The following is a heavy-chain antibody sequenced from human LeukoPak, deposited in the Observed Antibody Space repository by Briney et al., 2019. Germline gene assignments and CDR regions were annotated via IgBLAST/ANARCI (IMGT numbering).Heavy chain of an antibody. Sequence: GESLKISCKGSGYSFTTYWIGWVRQMPGKGLEWMGIIYPGDSDTRYSPSFQGQVTISADKSISTAYLQWSSLKASDTAMYYCAYQGSGGSWDAHAFDIWGQGTMVTVSS. CDR3: AYQGSGGSWDAHAFDI. CDR1: GYSFTTYW. J-gene: IGHJ3*02. V-gene: IGHV5-51*01. CDR2: IYPGDSDT. D-gene: IGHD2-15*01.